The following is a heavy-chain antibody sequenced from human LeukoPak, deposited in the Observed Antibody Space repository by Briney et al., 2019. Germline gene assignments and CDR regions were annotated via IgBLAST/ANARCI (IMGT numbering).Heavy chain of an antibody. J-gene: IGHJ4*02. D-gene: IGHD1-14*01. CDR3: ARTTAWARTKFDY. V-gene: IGHV1-18*01. Sequence: GASLKVSCKASGYIFTGYGFTWVRQAPGQGLEWMGWISAYSDNANYAQNLQGRVTMTTDTSTSTAYMELRSLRSDDTAVYYCARTTAWARTKFDYWGQGTLVTVSS. CDR2: ISAYSDNA. CDR1: GYIFTGYG.